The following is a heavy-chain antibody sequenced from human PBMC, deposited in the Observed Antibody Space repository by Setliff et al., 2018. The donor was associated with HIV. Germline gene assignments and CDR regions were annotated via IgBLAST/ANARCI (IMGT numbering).Heavy chain of an antibody. D-gene: IGHD3-3*02. J-gene: IGHJ4*02. CDR2: TKNQANGLTT. Sequence: GSLRLSCVASGFSIGDHYMDWVRQAPGKGLEWVGRTKNQANGLTTEYAASVQGRLTISRDESKNSLFLQMNSLRAEDTAIYYCARGPRLAGYWGQGTLVTVSS. CDR3: ARGPRLAGY. V-gene: IGHV3-72*01. CDR1: GFSIGDHY.